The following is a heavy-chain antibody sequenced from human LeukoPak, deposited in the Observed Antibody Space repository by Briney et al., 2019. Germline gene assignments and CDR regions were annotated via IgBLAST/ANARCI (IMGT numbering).Heavy chain of an antibody. Sequence: ASVKVSCKASGYTYTGYYMHWVRQAPGQGLEWMGWIDPNSGGTNYPQNFQGRVTMTRDTSISTAYMNLSRLRSDDTAMYYCARDLGAIVVNAFDIWGQGTMVTVSS. CDR1: GYTYTGYY. J-gene: IGHJ3*02. V-gene: IGHV1-2*02. CDR3: ARDLGAIVVNAFDI. D-gene: IGHD3-22*01. CDR2: IDPNSGGT.